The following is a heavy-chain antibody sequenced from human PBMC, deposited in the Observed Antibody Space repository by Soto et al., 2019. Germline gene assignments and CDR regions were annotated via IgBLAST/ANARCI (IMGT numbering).Heavy chain of an antibody. D-gene: IGHD1-26*01. Sequence: GGSRRLSWAASGFTFSSYGMSWVRQAPGKGLEWVSAISGSGGSTYYADSVKGRFTISRDNSKNTLYLQMNSLRAEDAAVYYCAKINGVVGAWAHFDYWGQGTLVTVSS. CDR1: GFTFSSYG. V-gene: IGHV3-23*01. CDR3: AKINGVVGAWAHFDY. J-gene: IGHJ4*02. CDR2: ISGSGGST.